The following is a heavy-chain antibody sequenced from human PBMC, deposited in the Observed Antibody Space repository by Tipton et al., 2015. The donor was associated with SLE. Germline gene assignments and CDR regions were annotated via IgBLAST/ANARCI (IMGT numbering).Heavy chain of an antibody. J-gene: IGHJ3*02. CDR1: GDSIRSGYY. D-gene: IGHD7-27*01. CDR2: INHRGST. Sequence: TLSLTCTVSGDSIRSGYYWGWIRQPPGKGLEWIGSINHRGSTYYNASLKSRVTISVDTSKNHFSLELGSVTAADTAVYYCARGLTAETGGDAFDIWGQGTMVAVSS. V-gene: IGHV4-38-2*02. CDR3: ARGLTAETGGDAFDI.